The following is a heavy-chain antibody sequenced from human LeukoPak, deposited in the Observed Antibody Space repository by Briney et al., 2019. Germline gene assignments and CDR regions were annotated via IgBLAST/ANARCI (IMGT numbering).Heavy chain of an antibody. Sequence: GGSLRLSCVISGFSVSNYAMSWVRQAAGKGLEWVSGISGGGVTTYYADSVKGRFTISRDNSKNTLYLQMNSLRADDTAIYYCARNQQLGGHSYYYYGMDVWGQGTTVTVSS. CDR1: GFSVSNYA. CDR2: ISGGGVTT. D-gene: IGHD3-16*01. CDR3: ARNQQLGGHSYYYYGMDV. V-gene: IGHV3-23*01. J-gene: IGHJ6*02.